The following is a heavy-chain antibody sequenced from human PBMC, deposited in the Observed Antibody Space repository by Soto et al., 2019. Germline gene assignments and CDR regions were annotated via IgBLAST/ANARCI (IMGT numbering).Heavy chain of an antibody. J-gene: IGHJ3*02. CDR2: IYRWDSYT. CDR3: ATFRTKTGTDDDFDI. V-gene: IGHV5-51*04. CDR1: GYGFTRYW. Sequence: GESLKISCKGSGYGFTRYWIGWVRQFPGKGLEWIRIIYRWDSYTRYSPSFQCRVTISADKPISTAYLPGSSLNTSDTAMYYCATFRTKTGTDDDFDIWGQGTTVTVS. D-gene: IGHD1-1*01.